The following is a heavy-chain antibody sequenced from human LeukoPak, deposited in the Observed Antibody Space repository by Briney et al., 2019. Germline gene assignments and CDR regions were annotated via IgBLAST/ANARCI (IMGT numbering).Heavy chain of an antibody. V-gene: IGHV1-8*01. Sequence: ASVKVSCKASGYTFTSYDINWVRQATGQGLEWMGWMNPNSGNTGYAQKFQGRVTMTRNTSISTAYMELRSLTSDDTAVYYCGRDQSSGSGSYQDYWGQGTLVTVSS. CDR3: GRDQSSGSGSYQDY. J-gene: IGHJ4*02. D-gene: IGHD3-10*01. CDR2: MNPNSGNT. CDR1: GYTFTSYD.